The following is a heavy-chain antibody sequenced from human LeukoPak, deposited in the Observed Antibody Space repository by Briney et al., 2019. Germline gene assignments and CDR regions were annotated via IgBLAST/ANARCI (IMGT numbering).Heavy chain of an antibody. CDR1: GCSFTDYY. Sequence: ASVKVSCKASGCSFTDYYMHWVRQAPGQGLESMGWINPDSGGTNYPQKFQGRVTMTRDTSISTAYMELSRLRSDDTAVYYCARGGHYYSYSMDVWGKGTTVTVSS. CDR3: ARGGHYYSYSMDV. V-gene: IGHV1-2*02. CDR2: INPDSGGT. J-gene: IGHJ6*03.